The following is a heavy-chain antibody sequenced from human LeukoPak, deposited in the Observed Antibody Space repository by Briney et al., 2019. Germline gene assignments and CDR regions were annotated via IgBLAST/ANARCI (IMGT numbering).Heavy chain of an antibody. J-gene: IGHJ4*02. Sequence: ASVKVSCKASGYTFTSYGISWVRQAPGQGLEWMGWISAYNGNTNYAQKLQGRVIMTTDTSTSTAYMELRSLRSDDTAVYYCARGGDNPHYVWGSHRYLPDYWGQGTLVTVSS. CDR2: ISAYNGNT. D-gene: IGHD3-16*02. CDR3: ARGGDNPHYVWGSHRYLPDY. CDR1: GYTFTSYG. V-gene: IGHV1-18*01.